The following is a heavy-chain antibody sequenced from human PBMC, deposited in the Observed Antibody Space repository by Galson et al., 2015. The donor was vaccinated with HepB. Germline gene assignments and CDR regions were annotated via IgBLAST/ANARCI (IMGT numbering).Heavy chain of an antibody. D-gene: IGHD2-15*01. J-gene: IGHJ6*02. V-gene: IGHV3-23*01. Sequence: SLRLSCAASGFTFSIYAMSWARQAPGKGLEWVSLISGSGGTTYYADSVKGRFTISRDNSKDTLFLQMNSLRVEDTAVYYCARKSGDYYYYAMDVWGQGTTVTVSS. CDR3: ARKSGDYYYYAMDV. CDR1: GFTFSIYA. CDR2: ISGSGGTT.